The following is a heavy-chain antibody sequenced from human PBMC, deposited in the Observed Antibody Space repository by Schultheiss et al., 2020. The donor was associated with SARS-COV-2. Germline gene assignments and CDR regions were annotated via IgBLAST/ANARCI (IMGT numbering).Heavy chain of an antibody. CDR3: AKDGVAVAGYYFDY. CDR1: GFTFSSYG. D-gene: IGHD6-19*01. J-gene: IGHJ4*02. Sequence: SLKISCAASGFTFSSYGMHWVRQAPGKGLEWVSGISWNSGSIGYADSVKGRFTISRDNAKNSLYLQMNSLRAEDTALYYCAKDGVAVAGYYFDYWGLGTLVTVSS. V-gene: IGHV3-9*01. CDR2: ISWNSGSI.